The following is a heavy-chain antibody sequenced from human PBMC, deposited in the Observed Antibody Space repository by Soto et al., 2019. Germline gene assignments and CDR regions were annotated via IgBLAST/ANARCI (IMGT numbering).Heavy chain of an antibody. CDR3: ARDLGRTTGYMDV. D-gene: IGHD1-7*01. CDR1: GFTFSSYS. V-gene: IGHV3-48*01. CDR2: ISSSSSTI. Sequence: GGSLRLSCAASGFTFSSYSMNWVRQAPGKGLEWVSYISSSSSTIYYADDVKGRFTISRDNAKNSLYLQMNSLRAEDTAVYYCARDLGRTTGYMDVWGKGTTVTVSS. J-gene: IGHJ6*03.